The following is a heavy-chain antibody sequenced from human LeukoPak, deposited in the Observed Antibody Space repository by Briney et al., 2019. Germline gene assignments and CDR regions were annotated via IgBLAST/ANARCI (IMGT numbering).Heavy chain of an antibody. CDR2: INHSGST. D-gene: IGHD2-2*01. Sequence: PSETLSLTCAVYGGSFSGYYWSWIRKPPGKGLEWIGEINHSGSTNYNPSLESRVTISVDTSKNQFSLKLSSVTAADTAVYYCARRGRYCSSTSCYLPHYYYYYMDVWGKGTTVTISS. J-gene: IGHJ6*03. CDR3: ARRGRYCSSTSCYLPHYYYYYMDV. V-gene: IGHV4-34*01. CDR1: GGSFSGYY.